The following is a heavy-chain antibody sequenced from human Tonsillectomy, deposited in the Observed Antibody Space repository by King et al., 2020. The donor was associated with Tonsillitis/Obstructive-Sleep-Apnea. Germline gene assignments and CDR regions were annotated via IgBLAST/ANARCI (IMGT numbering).Heavy chain of an antibody. Sequence: VQLVESGGGLVQPGGSLRLSCAASGFTFSSYAMSWVRQAPGKGLEWVSAISGGGDSTYYADSVKGRFTISRDNSKNTLYLQMNSLRAEATAVYYCAKGEGYSYASGGCPDLWGRGTLVTVSS. CDR2: ISGGGDST. V-gene: IGHV3-23*04. CDR3: AKGEGYSYASGGCPDL. CDR1: GFTFSSYA. J-gene: IGHJ2*01. D-gene: IGHD5-18*01.